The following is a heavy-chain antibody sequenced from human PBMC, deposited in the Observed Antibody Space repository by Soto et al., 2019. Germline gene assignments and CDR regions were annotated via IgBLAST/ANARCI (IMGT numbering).Heavy chain of an antibody. CDR1: GFTFSSYA. CDR3: ESYPAYYYYGMDV. CDR2: ISYDGSNK. D-gene: IGHD3-16*02. J-gene: IGHJ6*02. Sequence: GGSLRLSCAASGFTFSSYAMHWVRQAPGKGLEWVAVISYDGSNKYYADSVKGRFTISRDSSKNTLYLQMNSLRAEDTAVYYCESYPAYYYYGMDVWGQGTTVTVSS. V-gene: IGHV3-30-3*01.